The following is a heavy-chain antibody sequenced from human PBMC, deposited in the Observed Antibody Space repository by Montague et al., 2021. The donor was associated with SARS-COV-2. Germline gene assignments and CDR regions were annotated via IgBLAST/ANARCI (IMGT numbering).Heavy chain of an antibody. CDR1: GFSLKTSGVG. Sequence: PALVKPTQTLTLTCTFSGFSLKTSGVGVGWIRQPPGEALEWLALIDWDDDKHYSTSLKTRLTITKDTSRNQVALTMTNMDPMDTATYYCARIGVTTDAYEYYGKNRIDHWGQGTPVTVSS. J-gene: IGHJ4*02. CDR3: ARIGVTTDAYEYYGKNRIDH. D-gene: IGHD2/OR15-2a*01. CDR2: IDWDDDK. V-gene: IGHV2-5*02.